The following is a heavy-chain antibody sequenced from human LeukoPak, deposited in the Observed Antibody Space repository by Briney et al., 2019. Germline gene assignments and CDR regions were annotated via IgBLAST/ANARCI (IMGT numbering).Heavy chain of an antibody. V-gene: IGHV1-24*01. J-gene: IGHJ4*02. CDR2: FDPEDGEI. D-gene: IGHD3-22*01. CDR3: ATVRGGYYPYYFDY. CDR1: GYTLTELS. Sequence: ASVKVSCTVSGYTLTELSMHWVRQAPGKGLEWMGGFDPEDGEIIYAQKFQGRVTMTEDTSTDTAYMELSSLRSEDTAVYYCATVRGGYYPYYFDYWGQGTLVTVSS.